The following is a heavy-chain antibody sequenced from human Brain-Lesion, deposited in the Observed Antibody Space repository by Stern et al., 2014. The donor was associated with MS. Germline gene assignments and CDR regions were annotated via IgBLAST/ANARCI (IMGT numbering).Heavy chain of an antibody. Sequence: EVQLVESGGDLVQPGRSLRLSCAAFGFTFDDYAMHWVRQAPGKGLEWVAGISWNSGTIGYADSVKGRFTTSRDNAYSSLYLQRNSLSPEDRPLYYCERDKTASSAYFAYWGQGTLVTVSS. CDR2: ISWNSGTI. V-gene: IGHV3-9*01. D-gene: IGHD3-10*01. J-gene: IGHJ4*02. CDR1: GFTFDDYA. CDR3: ERDKTASSAYFAY.